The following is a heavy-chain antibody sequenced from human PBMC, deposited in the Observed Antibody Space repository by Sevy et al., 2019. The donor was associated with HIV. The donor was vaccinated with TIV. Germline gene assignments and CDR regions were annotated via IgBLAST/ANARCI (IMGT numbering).Heavy chain of an antibody. CDR2: ISWNSGSI. V-gene: IGHV3-9*01. J-gene: IGHJ4*02. Sequence: GGSLRLSCAASGFTFDDYAMHWVRQAPGKGLEWVSGISWNSGSIGYADSVKGRFTISRDNAKNTLYLQMNSLRAEDTALYYCAKDGGPYGSGSYFDYWGQGTLVTVSS. CDR3: AKDGGPYGSGSYFDY. CDR1: GFTFDDYA. D-gene: IGHD3-10*01.